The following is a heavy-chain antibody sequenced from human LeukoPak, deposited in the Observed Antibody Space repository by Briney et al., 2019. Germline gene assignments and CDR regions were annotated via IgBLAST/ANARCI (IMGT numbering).Heavy chain of an antibody. Sequence: PSETLSLTCTVSGGSISSYYWSWIRQPPGKGLEWIGYIYYSGSTNYNPSLKSRVTISVDTSKNQFSLKLSSVTAADTAVYYCARLAPSRFSMVFDYWGQGTLVTVSS. V-gene: IGHV4-59*08. CDR2: IYYSGST. CDR1: GGSISSYY. D-gene: IGHD2/OR15-2a*01. CDR3: ARLAPSRFSMVFDY. J-gene: IGHJ4*02.